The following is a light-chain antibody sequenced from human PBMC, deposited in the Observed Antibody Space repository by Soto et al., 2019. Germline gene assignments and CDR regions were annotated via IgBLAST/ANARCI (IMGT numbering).Light chain of an antibody. Sequence: ELVITPSPATLSVSPVSRATLSGRASQSVSSNLAWYQQQPGQAPTLLIYGASTRATGIPARFSGSGCGTAFTPTTSSLQSEDFVVYYCQQYNNWPPWTFGQGTKVDI. CDR2: GAS. J-gene: IGKJ1*01. CDR1: QSVSSN. CDR3: QQYNNWPPWT. V-gene: IGKV3-15*01.